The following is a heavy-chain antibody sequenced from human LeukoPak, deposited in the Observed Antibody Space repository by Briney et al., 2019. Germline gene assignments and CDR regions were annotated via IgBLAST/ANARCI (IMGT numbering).Heavy chain of an antibody. CDR1: GFNFSAYW. J-gene: IGHJ4*02. D-gene: IGHD2-21*02. Sequence: PGGSLRLSCAASGFNFSAYWMSWVRQAPGKGLEWVANIKQDGSDTYYVDSVKGRFTIARDNAKNSLYLQMNSPRAEDSAVYYCAREYVNCGGDCYPGRTDYWGQGTLVTVSS. CDR2: IKQDGSDT. CDR3: AREYVNCGGDCYPGRTDY. V-gene: IGHV3-7*01.